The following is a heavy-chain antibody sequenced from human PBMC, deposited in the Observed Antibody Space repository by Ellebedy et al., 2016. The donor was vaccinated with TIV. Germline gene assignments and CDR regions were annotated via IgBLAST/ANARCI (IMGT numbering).Heavy chain of an antibody. V-gene: IGHV1-24*01. CDR1: GYTLTELS. CDR2: FDPEDGET. CDR3: ARWGTDFGYFDY. Sequence: ASVKVSCKVSGYTLTELSMHWVRQAPGKGLEWMGGFDPEDGETIYAQKFQGRVTMTRDTSISTAYMELSRLRSDDTAMYYCARWGTDFGYFDYWGQGTLVTVSS. J-gene: IGHJ4*02. D-gene: IGHD3-16*01.